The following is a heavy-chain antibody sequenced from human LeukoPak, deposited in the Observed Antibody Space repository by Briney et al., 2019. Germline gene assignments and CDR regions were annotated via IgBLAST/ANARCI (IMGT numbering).Heavy chain of an antibody. CDR3: ARFPLLDPGDYYDSSGYYYEGIYFDY. V-gene: IGHV1-18*01. J-gene: IGHJ4*02. CDR1: GYTFTSYG. D-gene: IGHD3-22*01. CDR2: ISAYNGNT. Sequence: ASVKVSCKASGYTFTSYGISWVRRAPGQGLEWMGWISAYNGNTNYAQKLQGRVTMTTDTSTSTAYMELRSLRSDDTAVYYCARFPLLDPGDYYDSSGYYYEGIYFDYWGQGTLVTVSS.